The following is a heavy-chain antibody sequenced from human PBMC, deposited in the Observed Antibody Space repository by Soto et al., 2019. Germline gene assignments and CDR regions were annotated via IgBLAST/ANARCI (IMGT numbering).Heavy chain of an antibody. J-gene: IGHJ3*01. D-gene: IGHD4-17*01. V-gene: IGHV3-23*01. CDR3: GKDPNGDYFGAFDF. CDR1: GLSLDRYA. Sequence: EVQFLESGGGVVRPGGSLRLSCVASGLSLDRYAMTWVRQSPGKALEWVACITANGAFTSYTDSVRGRFTISRDNSKNTLYLQVDSLRADDTAVYYCGKDPNGDYFGAFDFWGQGTTIIVSS. CDR2: ITANGAFT.